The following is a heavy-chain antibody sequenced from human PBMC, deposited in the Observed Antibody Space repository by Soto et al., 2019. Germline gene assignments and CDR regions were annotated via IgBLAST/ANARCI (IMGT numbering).Heavy chain of an antibody. CDR3: ARGGSYDTFDP. D-gene: IGHD1-26*01. J-gene: IGHJ5*02. CDR1: GFNVSNNY. Sequence: EVQLVESGGGLVQPGGSLRLSCAASGFNVSNNYMSWVRQAPGKGLEWVSVIYSGGAPYYADSVKGRFTISRHNSKNILYLQMKSLRPEDTAVYYCARGGSYDTFDPWGQGTLVTVSS. CDR2: IYSGGAP. V-gene: IGHV3-53*04.